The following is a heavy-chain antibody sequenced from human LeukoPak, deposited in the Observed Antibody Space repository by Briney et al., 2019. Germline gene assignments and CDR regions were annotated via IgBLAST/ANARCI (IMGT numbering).Heavy chain of an antibody. CDR1: GGSISSGRNY. V-gene: IGHV4-61*02. CDR3: ARVNGVAVAGEFGY. CDR2: IYIFSGST. Sequence: SQTLSLTCTVSGGSISSGRNYWTWIRRPAGTGLEWIGRIYIFSGSTNYNPSLKSRVTISVDTSKNQFSLKLSSVTAADTAVYYCARVNGVAVAGEFGYWGQGTLVTVSS. D-gene: IGHD6-19*01. J-gene: IGHJ4*02.